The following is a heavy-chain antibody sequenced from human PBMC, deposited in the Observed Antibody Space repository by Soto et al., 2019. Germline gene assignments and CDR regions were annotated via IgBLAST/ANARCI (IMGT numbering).Heavy chain of an antibody. CDR2: IYPGDSVT. CDR1: GYSFSNYW. J-gene: IGHJ6*02. V-gene: IGHV5-51*01. Sequence: ESLKISCQGSGYSFSNYWIGWVRQRPGKGLEWIGIIYPGDSVTRYSPSFEGQVTISADTSISTAYLQWTSLEASDTAIYYCARQQTFMATLYYYGMDVWGQGTTVTVSS. CDR3: ARQQTFMATLYYYGMDV.